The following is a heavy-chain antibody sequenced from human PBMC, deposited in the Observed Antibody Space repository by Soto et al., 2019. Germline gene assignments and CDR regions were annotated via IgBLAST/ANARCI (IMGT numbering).Heavy chain of an antibody. J-gene: IGHJ4*02. CDR2: ISPDGSNR. D-gene: IGHD2-21*01. CDR3: ASWEHIVPVSPTDFDH. CDR1: GFTFSTYW. V-gene: IGHV3-74*01. Sequence: PGGSLRLSCASSGFTFSTYWMNWVRQTQRQGLMWVSRISPDGSNRGYADSVEGRFTVSRDNAKNTLYLQMHSLRAEDTAMYYCASWEHIVPVSPTDFDHWGEGTLVTVSS.